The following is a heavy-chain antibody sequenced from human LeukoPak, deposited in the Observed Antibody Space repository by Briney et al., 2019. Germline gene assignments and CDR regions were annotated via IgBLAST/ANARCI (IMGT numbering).Heavy chain of an antibody. CDR3: ARAYSSSWYFNWFDP. D-gene: IGHD6-13*01. CDR1: GGSISSYC. V-gene: IGHV4-38-2*02. CDR2: IYHSGST. Sequence: TSETLSLTCTVSGGSISSYCWSWIRQPPGKGLEWIGSIYHSGSTYYNPSLKSRVTISVDTSKNQFSLKLSSVTAADTAVYFCARAYSSSWYFNWFDPWGQGTLVTVSS. J-gene: IGHJ5*02.